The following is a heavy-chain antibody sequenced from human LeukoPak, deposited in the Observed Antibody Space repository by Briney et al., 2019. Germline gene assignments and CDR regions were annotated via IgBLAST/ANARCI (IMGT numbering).Heavy chain of an antibody. V-gene: IGHV2-70*11. CDR2: IDRDDDK. D-gene: IGHD3-22*01. CDR3: ARIRYYYDSSGYYSDI. CDR1: GFSLSTSGMC. Sequence: SGPALVKPTQTLTLTCTFSGFSLSTSGMCVSWIRQPPGKALEWLARIDRDDDKYYSTSLKTRLTISKDTSKNQVVLRMTSMDPVDTATYYCARIRYYYDSSGYYSDIWGQGTMVTVSS. J-gene: IGHJ3*02.